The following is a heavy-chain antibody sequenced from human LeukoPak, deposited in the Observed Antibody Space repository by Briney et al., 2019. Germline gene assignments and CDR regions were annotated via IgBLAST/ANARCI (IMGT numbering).Heavy chain of an antibody. CDR1: GFTFSSYE. D-gene: IGHD2-21*01. CDR3: ARGRRLAALY. CDR2: ISSSGSTI. Sequence: GGSLRLSCAASGFTFSSYEMNWVGQAPGKGLEWVSYISSSGSTIYYADSVKGRFTISRDNAKNSLYLQMNSLRAEDTAVYYCARGRRLAALYWGQGTLVTVSS. V-gene: IGHV3-48*03. J-gene: IGHJ4*02.